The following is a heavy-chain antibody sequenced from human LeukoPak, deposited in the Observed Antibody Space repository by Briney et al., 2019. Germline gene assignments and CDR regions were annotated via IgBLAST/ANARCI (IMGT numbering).Heavy chain of an antibody. Sequence: PSETLSLTCTVSGASISSGGYYWNWIRQPPGKGLEWIGYIYYSRSTSYSPSPKSRLTISVDTSKNQFSLKLSSVTAADTAVYYCARDGYNSGYFDYWGQGTLVTVSS. CDR2: IYYSRST. D-gene: IGHD5-24*01. J-gene: IGHJ4*02. CDR3: ARDGYNSGYFDY. V-gene: IGHV4-30-4*01. CDR1: GASISSGGYY.